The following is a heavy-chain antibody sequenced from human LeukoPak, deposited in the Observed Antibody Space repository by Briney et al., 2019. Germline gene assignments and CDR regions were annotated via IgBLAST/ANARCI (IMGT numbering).Heavy chain of an antibody. CDR3: ARGEFSGLDY. CDR1: GFTFSSYA. V-gene: IGHV3-30-3*01. J-gene: IGHJ4*02. D-gene: IGHD5-12*01. CDR2: ILYDGGNA. Sequence: QPGRSLRLPCAASGFTFSSYAMHWVRQAPGKGLEWVAVILYDGGNAHYADSVRGRFTISRDNPKNTLWLQMNSLTPDDTAVYYCARGEFSGLDYWGQGTLVTVSS.